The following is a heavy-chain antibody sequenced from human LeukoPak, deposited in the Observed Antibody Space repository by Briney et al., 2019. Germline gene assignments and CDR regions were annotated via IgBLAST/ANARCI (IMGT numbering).Heavy chain of an antibody. CDR1: GFTFSSYA. D-gene: IGHD4-17*01. CDR3: AKFIYLAKLRCQDY. CDR2: ISGSGGST. Sequence: GGSLRLSCAASGFTFSSYAMSWVRQAPGKGLEWVSAISGSGGSTYYADSVKGRFTISRDNSKNTLYLQMNSLRAEDTAVYYCAKFIYLAKLRCQDYWGQGTLVTVSS. V-gene: IGHV3-23*01. J-gene: IGHJ4*02.